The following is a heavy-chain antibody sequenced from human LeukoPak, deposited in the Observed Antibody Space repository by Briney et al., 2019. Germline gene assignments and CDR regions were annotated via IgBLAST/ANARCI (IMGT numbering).Heavy chain of an antibody. J-gene: IGHJ4*02. CDR1: GYTFTSYG. D-gene: IGHD2-8*01. V-gene: IGHV1-18*01. CDR2: ISAYNGNT. CDR3: ARETRSMVMFDY. Sequence: ASVKVSCTASGYTFTSYGISWVRQAPGPGLEWMGWISAYNGNTNYAQKLQGRVTMTTDTSTSTAYMELRSLRSDDTAVYYGARETRSMVMFDYWGQGTLVTVSS.